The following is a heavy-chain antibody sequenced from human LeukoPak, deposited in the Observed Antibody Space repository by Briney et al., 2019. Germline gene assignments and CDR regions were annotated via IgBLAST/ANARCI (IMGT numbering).Heavy chain of an antibody. J-gene: IGHJ5*02. CDR1: GYTFTGYY. CDR3: ARVPFYSSSLVHL. CDR2: INPNSGGT. V-gene: IGHV1-2*02. D-gene: IGHD6-13*01. Sequence: ASVKVSCKASGYTFTGYYMHWVRQAPGQGLEWMGWINPNSGGTNYAQKFQGRVTMTRDTSISTAYMELSRLRSDDTAVYYCARVPFYSSSLVHLWGQGTLVTVSS.